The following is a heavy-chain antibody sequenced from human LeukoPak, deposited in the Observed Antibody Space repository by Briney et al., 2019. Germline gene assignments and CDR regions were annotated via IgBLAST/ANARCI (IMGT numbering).Heavy chain of an antibody. Sequence: GESLKISCKGSGCSFTSYWIGWVRQMPGKGLEWMGIIYPGDSDTRYSPSFQGQVTISADKSISTAYLQWSSLKASDTAMYYCASGRRSYQLLSDYWGQGTLVTVSS. D-gene: IGHD2-2*01. CDR3: ASGRRSYQLLSDY. CDR2: IYPGDSDT. J-gene: IGHJ4*02. V-gene: IGHV5-51*01. CDR1: GCSFTSYW.